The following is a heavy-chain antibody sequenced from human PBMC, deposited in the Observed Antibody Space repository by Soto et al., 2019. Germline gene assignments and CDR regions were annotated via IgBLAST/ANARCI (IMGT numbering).Heavy chain of an antibody. CDR3: ARNDVTMVRGVIRSGLYGMDV. J-gene: IGHJ6*02. Sequence: PGGSLRLSCAASGFTFSDYYMSWIRQAPGKGLEWVSYISSSSSYTNYADSVKGRFTISRDNAKNSLYLQMNSLRAEDTAVYYCARNDVTMVRGVIRSGLYGMDVWGQGTTVTVSS. CDR2: ISSSSSYT. CDR1: GFTFSDYY. D-gene: IGHD3-10*01. V-gene: IGHV3-11*06.